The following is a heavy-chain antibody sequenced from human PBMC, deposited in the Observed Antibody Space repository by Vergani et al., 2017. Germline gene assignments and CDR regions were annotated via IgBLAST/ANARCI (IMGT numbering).Heavy chain of an antibody. CDR1: GGSISSYY. D-gene: IGHD3-22*01. Sequence: QVQLQESGPGLVKPSETLSLTCTVSGGSISSYYWSWIRQPPGKGLEWIGYIYYSGSTNYNPSLKSRVTISVDTYKNQFSLKLSSVTAADTAVYYCARSKYDYDCSGYYTTRYDDYYGMDVWGQGTTVTVSS. CDR3: ARSKYDYDCSGYYTTRYDDYYGMDV. J-gene: IGHJ6*02. V-gene: IGHV4-59*01. CDR2: IYYSGST.